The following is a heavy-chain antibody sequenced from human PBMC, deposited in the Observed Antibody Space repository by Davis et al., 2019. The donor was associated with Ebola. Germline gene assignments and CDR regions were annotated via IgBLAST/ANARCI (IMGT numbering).Heavy chain of an antibody. J-gene: IGHJ4*02. Sequence: PSETLSLTCTVSGGSISSSSYYWGWIRQPPGKGLEWIGSIYYSGSTYYNPSLKSRVTISVDTSKNQFSLKLSSVTAADTAVYYCARWDGTWLVLDYWGQGTLVTVSS. V-gene: IGHV4-39*01. D-gene: IGHD6-19*01. CDR3: ARWDGTWLVLDY. CDR1: GGSISSSSYY. CDR2: IYYSGST.